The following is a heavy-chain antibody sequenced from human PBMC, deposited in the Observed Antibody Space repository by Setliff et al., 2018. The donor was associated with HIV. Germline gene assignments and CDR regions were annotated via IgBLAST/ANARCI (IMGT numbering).Heavy chain of an antibody. CDR3: AKEGCDIVTGYYAGRGGMDV. Sequence: GGSLRLSCAASGFSFSDITRTWVRQTPGKGLEWVAGISGGGYTTYYADSVKGRFTISRDNSKNTLYLQMNSLRAEDTAVYYGAKEGCDIVTGYYAGRGGMDVWGQGTTVTVSS. J-gene: IGHJ6*02. CDR2: ISGGGYTT. D-gene: IGHD3-9*01. CDR1: GFSFSDIT. V-gene: IGHV3-23*01.